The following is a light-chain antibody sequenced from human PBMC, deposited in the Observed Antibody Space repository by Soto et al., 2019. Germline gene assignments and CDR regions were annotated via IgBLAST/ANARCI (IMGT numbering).Light chain of an antibody. J-gene: IGKJ1*01. CDR1: LGIANY. Sequence: DIQMTKSPPSLSASVGDRVTISCRASLGIANYVLWYQQRPGKVPKLLIYGASSLLSGVPSRFSGSGSGTEFTLTISSLQPDDFATYYCQQYNSYSRPFGQGTKVDI. CDR3: QQYNSYSRP. V-gene: IGKV1-27*01. CDR2: GAS.